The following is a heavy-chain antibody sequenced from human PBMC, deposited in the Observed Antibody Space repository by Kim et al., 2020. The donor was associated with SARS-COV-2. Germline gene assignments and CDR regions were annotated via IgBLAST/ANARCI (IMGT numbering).Heavy chain of an antibody. J-gene: IGHJ5*02. CDR2: ISYEGSTQ. CDR3: ARNLVGDTDLGP. CDR1: GVTFSNHV. V-gene: IGHV3-30*03. D-gene: IGHD1-26*01. Sequence: GGSLRLSCAASGVTFSNHVMHWVRQAPGKGLEWVALISYEGSTQKYTDSVKGRFTVSRDNSKNTLFLQMNSLRPEDTAVYYCARNLVGDTDLGPWGQGTLVTVSS.